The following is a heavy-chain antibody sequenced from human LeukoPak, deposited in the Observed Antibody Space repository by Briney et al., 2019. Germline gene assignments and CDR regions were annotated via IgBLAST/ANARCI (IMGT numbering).Heavy chain of an antibody. CDR3: ARGDVYCSGGSCYSGWFDP. D-gene: IGHD2-15*01. CDR2: INPNSGGT. CDR1: GYTFTGYY. J-gene: IGHJ5*02. V-gene: IGHV1-2*04. Sequence: ASVKVSCKASGYTFTGYYMHWVRQAPGQGLEWMGWINPNSGGTNYAQKFQGWVTMTRDTSISTAYMELSRLRSDDTAVYYCARGDVYCSGGSCYSGWFDPWGQGTLVTVSS.